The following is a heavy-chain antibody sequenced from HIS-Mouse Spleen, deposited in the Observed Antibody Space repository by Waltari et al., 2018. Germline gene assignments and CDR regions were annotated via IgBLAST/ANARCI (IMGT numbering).Heavy chain of an antibody. J-gene: IGHJ5*02. D-gene: IGHD3-10*01. CDR1: GYTFIGYY. V-gene: IGHV1-2*02. CDR3: ARGSQGGSNWFDP. Sequence: QVQLVQSGAEVQKPGASVKVYCKASGYTFIGYYMHWGRQAPGQGLEWMGWINPNSGGTNYAQKVQGRVTMTRDTSISTAYMELSRLRSDDTAVYYCARGSQGGSNWFDPWGQGTLVTVSS. CDR2: INPNSGGT.